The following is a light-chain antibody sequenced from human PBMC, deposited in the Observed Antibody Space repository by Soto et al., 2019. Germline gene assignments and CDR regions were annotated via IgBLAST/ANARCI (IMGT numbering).Light chain of an antibody. CDR2: GTS. Sequence: IVLTQSPGTLSLSPGERATLSCRASQSVSSSYLVWYQQGSGQPPRLLIYGTSTRAAGISDRFSGSGSGTDFTLTIYRLEPGDSAVYYCQQYGTSALTFGGGTKV. J-gene: IGKJ4*01. V-gene: IGKV3-20*01. CDR3: QQYGTSALT. CDR1: QSVSSSY.